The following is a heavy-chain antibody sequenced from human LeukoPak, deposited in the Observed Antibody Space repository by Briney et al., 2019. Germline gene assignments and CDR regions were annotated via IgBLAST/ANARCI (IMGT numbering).Heavy chain of an antibody. Sequence: PAETVGLICIVSGGSISSYYWSWIRQPPGKGLEWIGYIYYSGSTNYKPSLKSRVTISVDTSKNQFSLKLSSVTAADTAVYYCARLTTVVTPPDYWGQGALFADPS. D-gene: IGHD4-23*01. CDR2: IYYSGST. CDR1: GGSISSYY. J-gene: IGHJ4*02. V-gene: IGHV4-59*08. CDR3: ARLTTVVTPPDY.